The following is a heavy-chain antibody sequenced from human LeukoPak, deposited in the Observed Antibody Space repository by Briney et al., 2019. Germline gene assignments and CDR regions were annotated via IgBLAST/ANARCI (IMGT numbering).Heavy chain of an antibody. V-gene: IGHV3-7*01. CDR1: GFTFTTYW. CDR3: VRPVGMATSGY. J-gene: IGHJ4*02. Sequence: GGSLRLSCAASGFTFTTYWMSWVRQAPGKGLEWVANIKQDGSEKNYVDSVKGRFTISRDNAKDSLYLQMNSLRAEDTAVYYCVRPVGMATSGYWGQGTLVTVSS. CDR2: IKQDGSEK. D-gene: IGHD5-24*01.